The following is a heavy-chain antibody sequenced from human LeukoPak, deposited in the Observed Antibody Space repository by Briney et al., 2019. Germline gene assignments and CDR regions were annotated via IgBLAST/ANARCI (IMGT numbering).Heavy chain of an antibody. V-gene: IGHV3-23*01. CDR1: GFTFSSYA. J-gene: IGHJ3*02. Sequence: GGSLRLSCAASGFTFSSYAMNWVRQAPGKGLEWVSVISGSGGSTYYADSVKGRFTMSRDNSKSTLYLQMNSLRAEDTAVYYCAKERGNGVRGAFDIWGQGTMVTVSS. CDR2: ISGSGGST. CDR3: AKERGNGVRGAFDI. D-gene: IGHD4-17*01.